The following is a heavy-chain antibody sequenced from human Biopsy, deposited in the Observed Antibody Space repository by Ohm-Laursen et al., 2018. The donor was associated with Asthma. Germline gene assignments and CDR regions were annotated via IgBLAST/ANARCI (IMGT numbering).Heavy chain of an antibody. CDR3: AKDPRIYGDNVAGMDV. D-gene: IGHD4-17*01. V-gene: IGHV3-53*05. Sequence: GSLRLSCSASGFTVSSNGMSWVRQPPGKGLEWVSVIYSGGGTFYADSVKGRFTISRDNSKNTLYLQMSSLRVEDTAVYYCAKDPRIYGDNVAGMDVWGQGTAVNVSS. CDR2: IYSGGGT. CDR1: GFTVSSNG. J-gene: IGHJ6*02.